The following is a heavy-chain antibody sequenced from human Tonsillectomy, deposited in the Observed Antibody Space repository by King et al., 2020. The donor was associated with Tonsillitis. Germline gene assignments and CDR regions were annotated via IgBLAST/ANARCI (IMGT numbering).Heavy chain of an antibody. CDR1: GFTFSSYG. V-gene: IGHV3-23*04. J-gene: IGHJ4*02. Sequence: VQLVESGGGLVQPGGSLRLSCAASGFTFSSYGMNWVRQAPGKGLDWVSALSASGGNTYYADSVKGRFTISRDNSKNTLYLQMNSLRAEDTAVYYCAKEAGGRLPCDYWGQGTLVTVSS. CDR3: AKEAGGRLPCDY. D-gene: IGHD1-26*01. CDR2: LSASGGNT.